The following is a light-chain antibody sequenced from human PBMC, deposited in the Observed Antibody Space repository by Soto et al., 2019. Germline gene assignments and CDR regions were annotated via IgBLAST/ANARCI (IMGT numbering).Light chain of an antibody. CDR2: AAS. J-gene: IGKJ5*01. CDR3: HKYNSALLT. Sequence: DIPITQSPSSLSASVGDRVTITCRASQGIYNYLAWYQQKPGKAPKLLIYAASTLEAGVPSRFSGSGSGTDFTLTISSLQPEDVATYYCHKYNSALLTFGQGTRLEIK. CDR1: QGIYNY. V-gene: IGKV1-27*01.